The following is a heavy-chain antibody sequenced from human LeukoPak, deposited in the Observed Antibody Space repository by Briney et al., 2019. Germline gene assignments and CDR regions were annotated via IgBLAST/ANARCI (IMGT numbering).Heavy chain of an antibody. CDR1: GGSISSYY. CDR3: ARQCSSTSCYGYYFDY. V-gene: IGHV4-59*08. D-gene: IGHD2-2*01. J-gene: IGHJ4*02. Sequence: SETLSLTCTVSGGSISSYYWSWIRQPPGKGLEWIGYIYYSGSTNYNPSLKSRVTISVDTSKKQYSLKLSSVTAADTAVYYCARQCSSTSCYGYYFDYWGQGTLVTVSS. CDR2: IYYSGST.